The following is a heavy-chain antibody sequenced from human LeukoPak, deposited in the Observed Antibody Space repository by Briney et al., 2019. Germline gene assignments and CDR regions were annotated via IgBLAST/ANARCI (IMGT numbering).Heavy chain of an antibody. V-gene: IGHV3-9*01. J-gene: IGHJ4*02. CDR1: GSTFDDYA. Sequence: PGRSLRLSCAASGSTFDDYAMHWVRQAPGKGLEWVSGISWNSGSIGYADSVKGRFTISRDNAKNSLYLQMNSLRAEDTALYYCAKDREPTAMVLIDYWGQGTLVTVSS. CDR3: AKDREPTAMVLIDY. D-gene: IGHD5-18*01. CDR2: ISWNSGSI.